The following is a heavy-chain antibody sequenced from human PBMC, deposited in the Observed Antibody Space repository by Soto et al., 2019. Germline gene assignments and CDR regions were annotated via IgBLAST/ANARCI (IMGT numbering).Heavy chain of an antibody. D-gene: IGHD3-3*01. CDR1: GYTLTELS. CDR2: FDPEDGET. CDR3: ATDFSGVVIPSPYYYYYGMDV. Sequence: GASVKVSCKVSGYTLTELSMHCVRQAPGKGLEWMGGFDPEDGETIYAQKFQGRVTMTEDTSTDTAYMELSSLRSEDTAVYYCATDFSGVVIPSPYYYYYGMDVWGQGTTVTVSS. J-gene: IGHJ6*01. V-gene: IGHV1-24*01.